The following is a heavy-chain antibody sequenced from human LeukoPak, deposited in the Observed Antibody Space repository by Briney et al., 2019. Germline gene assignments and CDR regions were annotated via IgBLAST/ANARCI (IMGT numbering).Heavy chain of an antibody. CDR2: IIPIFGTA. J-gene: IGHJ6*03. Sequence: SVKVSREASGGTFSSYAISGVPDAPGQGLEGVGGIIPIFGTAKCTQKFQGRVTITTDESTSTAYMELSSLRSEDTAVYYCARSKRVIMVVTQPYYYCMDVGGKGTTVTVSS. CDR3: ARSKRVIMVVTQPYYYCMDV. CDR1: GGTFSSYA. V-gene: IGHV1-69*05. D-gene: IGHD4-23*01.